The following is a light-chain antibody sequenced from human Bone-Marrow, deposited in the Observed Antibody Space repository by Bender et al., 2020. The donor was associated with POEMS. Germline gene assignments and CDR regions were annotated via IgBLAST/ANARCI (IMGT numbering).Light chain of an antibody. CDR1: SSDVGMHNH. CDR3: NSFTNASTLV. J-gene: IGLJ1*01. Sequence: QSALTQPASVSGSPGQSITISCIGTSSDVGMHNHVSWYQHHPGKAPKVIIYEVYNRPSGVSNRFTGSKSGNTASLTISGLQSEDEADYYCNSFTNASTLVFGTGTRVTVL. CDR2: EVY. V-gene: IGLV2-14*02.